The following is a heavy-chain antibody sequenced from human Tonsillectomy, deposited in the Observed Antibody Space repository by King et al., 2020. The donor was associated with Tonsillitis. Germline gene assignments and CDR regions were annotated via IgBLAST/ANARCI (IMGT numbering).Heavy chain of an antibody. CDR2: IYYSGST. D-gene: IGHD1-14*01. CDR1: GGSISSGGYS. V-gene: IGHV4-30-4*07. CDR3: ARARTRDSAFDI. Sequence: VQLQESGPGLVKPSQTLSLTCAVSGGSISSGGYSWSWIRQPPGKGLEWIGYIYYSGSTYYNPSLKSRVTISVDPSKNHFSLKLSSVTAADTAVYYCARARTRDSAFDIWGQGTMVTVSS. J-gene: IGHJ3*02.